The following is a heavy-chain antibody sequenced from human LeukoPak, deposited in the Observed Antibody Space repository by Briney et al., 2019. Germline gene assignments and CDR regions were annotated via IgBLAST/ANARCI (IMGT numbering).Heavy chain of an antibody. CDR2: ISYDGSNK. J-gene: IGHJ4*02. CDR1: GFTFSSYA. Sequence: PGRSLRLSCAASGFTFSSYAMHWVRQAPGKGLEWVAVISYDGSNKYYADSVKGRFTISRDNSKNTLYLQMNSLRAEDTAVYYCAREARSTVVVVVAATPFFDYWGQGTLVTVSS. V-gene: IGHV3-30-3*01. D-gene: IGHD2-15*01. CDR3: AREARSTVVVVVAATPFFDY.